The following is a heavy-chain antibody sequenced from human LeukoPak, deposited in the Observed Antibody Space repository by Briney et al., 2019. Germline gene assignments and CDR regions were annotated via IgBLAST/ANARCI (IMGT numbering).Heavy chain of an antibody. J-gene: IGHJ5*02. CDR3: AKDRDLSPTVTSGFDP. CDR2: ISSSGSTI. D-gene: IGHD4-11*01. Sequence: GGSLRLSCAASGFTFSDYYMSWIRQAPGKGLEWVSYISSSGSTIYYADSVKGRFTISRDNAKNSLYLQMNSLRAEDTAVYYCAKDRDLSPTVTSGFDPWGQGTLVTVSS. V-gene: IGHV3-11*01. CDR1: GFTFSDYY.